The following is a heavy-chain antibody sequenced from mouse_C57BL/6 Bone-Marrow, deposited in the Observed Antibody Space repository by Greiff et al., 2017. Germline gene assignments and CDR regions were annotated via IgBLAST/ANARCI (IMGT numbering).Heavy chain of an antibody. CDR2: IYPGSGST. J-gene: IGHJ1*03. CDR3: AKAYYSNYWYFDV. D-gene: IGHD2-5*01. CDR1: GYTFTSYW. Sequence: QVQLKQPGAELVKPGASVKMSCKASGYTFTSYWITWVKQRPGQGLEWIGDIYPGSGSTNYNEKFKSKATLTVDTSSSTAYMQLSSVTSEDSAVYYCAKAYYSNYWYFDVWGTGTTGTVSS. V-gene: IGHV1-55*01.